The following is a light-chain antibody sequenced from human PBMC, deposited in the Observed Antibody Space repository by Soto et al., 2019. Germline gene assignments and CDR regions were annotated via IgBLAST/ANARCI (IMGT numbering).Light chain of an antibody. Sequence: EIVMTQSPATLSVSPGERATVSCRASQSVTIDLAWYEQKPGQAPRLLIYGASTRATGIPARFSGSGSGTEFTLTISSLQSEDFAVYYCQQYNKWPLTFGPGTKVDIK. J-gene: IGKJ3*01. CDR3: QQYNKWPLT. V-gene: IGKV3-15*01. CDR2: GAS. CDR1: QSVTID.